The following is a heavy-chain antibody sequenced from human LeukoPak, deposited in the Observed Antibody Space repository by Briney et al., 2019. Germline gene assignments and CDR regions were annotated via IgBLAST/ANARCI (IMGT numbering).Heavy chain of an antibody. CDR1: GFTFSSYS. V-gene: IGHV3-21*01. D-gene: IGHD2-15*01. CDR2: ISSSSSYI. J-gene: IGHJ3*02. CDR3: AREHAVVVAATQMDAFDI. Sequence: GGSLRLSCAASGFTFSSYSMNWVRQAPGKGLEWVSSISSSSSYIYYADSMKGRFTISRDNAKNSLYLQMNSLRAEDTAVYYCAREHAVVVAATQMDAFDIWGQGTMVTVSS.